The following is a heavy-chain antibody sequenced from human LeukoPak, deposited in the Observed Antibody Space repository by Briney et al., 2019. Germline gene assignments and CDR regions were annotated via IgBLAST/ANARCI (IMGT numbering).Heavy chain of an antibody. CDR3: LGAFDI. V-gene: IGHV3-53*01. Sequence: GGSLRLSCAASGFSVSSTSMAWVRQAPGKGLDWVSGFYSGGSTAYADSVKGRSTISRDSSKNMIYFQMNSLRAEDTAVYYCLGAFDIWGQGTMVTVSS. CDR2: FYSGGST. CDR1: GFSVSSTS. J-gene: IGHJ3*02.